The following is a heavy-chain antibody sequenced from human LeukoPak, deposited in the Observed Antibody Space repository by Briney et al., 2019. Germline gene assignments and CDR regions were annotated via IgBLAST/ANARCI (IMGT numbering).Heavy chain of an antibody. Sequence: GESLKISCKGSGYSFTSYWISWVRQMPGKGLEWMGRIDPSDSYTNYSPSFQGRVTISADKSISTAYLQWTGLKASDTAMYYCARGKYSCDYWGQGALVTVSS. V-gene: IGHV5-10-1*01. CDR2: IDPSDSYT. J-gene: IGHJ4*02. CDR3: ARGKYSCDY. D-gene: IGHD6-6*01. CDR1: GYSFTSYW.